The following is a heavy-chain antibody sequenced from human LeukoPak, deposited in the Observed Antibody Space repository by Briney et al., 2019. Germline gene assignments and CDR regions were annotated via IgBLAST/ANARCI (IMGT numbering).Heavy chain of an antibody. CDR3: ARRDNYEIAAAGDY. V-gene: IGHV3-74*01. J-gene: IGHJ4*02. Sequence: PGGSLRLSCAVSGFTFSSYWMHWVRQAPGKGLVWVSRINRDGSSTSYADSVKRRFTISRDNTKNTLHLQMNSLRAEDTAVYYCARRDNYEIAAAGDYWGQGTVVTVSS. CDR2: INRDGSST. D-gene: IGHD6-13*01. CDR1: GFTFSSYW.